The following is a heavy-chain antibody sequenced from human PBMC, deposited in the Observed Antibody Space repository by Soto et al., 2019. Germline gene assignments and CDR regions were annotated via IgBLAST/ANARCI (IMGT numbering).Heavy chain of an antibody. CDR3: ARGLGYYDSSGYPRFDP. V-gene: IGHV1-69*04. Sequence: SVKVSCKASGYTFTSYAISWVRQAPGQGLEWMGRIIPILGIANYAQKFQGRVTITADKSTSTAYMELSSLRSEDTAVYYCARGLGYYDSSGYPRFDPWGQGTLVTVSS. J-gene: IGHJ5*02. D-gene: IGHD3-22*01. CDR1: GYTFTSYA. CDR2: IIPILGIA.